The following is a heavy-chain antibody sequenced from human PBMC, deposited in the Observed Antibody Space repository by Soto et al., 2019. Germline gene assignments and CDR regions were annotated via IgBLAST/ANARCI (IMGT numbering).Heavy chain of an antibody. Sequence: QVQLQESGPGQVKPSQTLSLTCTVSGGSINSGDYYWSWIRQPPGKGLEWIGYIYYSGSTYYNPPRRSRVTISIDTSKNLFFLNLTSVTAAETAVYFCARIGLTSALLWGQGTLVTVSS. V-gene: IGHV4-30-4*01. J-gene: IGHJ4*02. CDR3: ARIGLTSALL. CDR2: IYYSGST. D-gene: IGHD4-17*01. CDR1: GGSINSGDYY.